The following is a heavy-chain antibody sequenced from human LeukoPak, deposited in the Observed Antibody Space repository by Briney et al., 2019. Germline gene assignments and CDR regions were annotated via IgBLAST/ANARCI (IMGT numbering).Heavy chain of an antibody. CDR1: GGTFSSYA. CDR3: ARPVSRDGYNSDYYGTDV. CDR2: IIPILGIA. V-gene: IGHV1-69*04. Sequence: SVKVSCKASGGTFSSYAISWVRQAPGQGLEWMGRIIPILGIANYAQKFQGRVTITADKSTSTAYMELSSLRSEDTAVYYCARPVSRDGYNSDYYGTDVWGQGTTVTVSS. J-gene: IGHJ6*02. D-gene: IGHD5-24*01.